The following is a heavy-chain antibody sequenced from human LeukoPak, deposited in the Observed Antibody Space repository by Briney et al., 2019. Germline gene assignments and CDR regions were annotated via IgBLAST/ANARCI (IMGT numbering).Heavy chain of an antibody. CDR3: TTGVVPAAVYYYYYMDV. CDR2: IKSKTDGGTT. CDR1: GITFSGSG. D-gene: IGHD2-2*01. Sequence: GGSLRLSCEASGITFSGSGMHWVRQAPGKGLEWVGRIKSKTDGGTTDYAAPVKGRFTISRDDSKNTLYLQMNSLKTEDTAVYYCTTGVVPAAVYYYYYMDVWGKGTTVTVSS. J-gene: IGHJ6*03. V-gene: IGHV3-15*01.